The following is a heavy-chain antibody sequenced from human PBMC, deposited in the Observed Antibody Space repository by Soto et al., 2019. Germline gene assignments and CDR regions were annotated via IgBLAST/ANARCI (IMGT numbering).Heavy chain of an antibody. CDR2: ISGSGGST. CDR1: GFTFSSYA. V-gene: IGHV3-23*01. CDR3: AKVRLYRAAASFADFDY. Sequence: PGGSLRLSCAASGFTFSSYAMSWVRQAPGKGLEWVSAISGSGGSTYYADSVKGRFTISRDNSKNTLYLQMNSLRAEDTAVYYCAKVRLYRAAASFADFDYWGQGTLVTVSS. J-gene: IGHJ4*02. D-gene: IGHD6-13*01.